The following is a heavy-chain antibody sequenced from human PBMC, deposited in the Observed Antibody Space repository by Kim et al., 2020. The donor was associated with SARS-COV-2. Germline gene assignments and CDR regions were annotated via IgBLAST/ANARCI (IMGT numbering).Heavy chain of an antibody. V-gene: IGHV3-15*01. CDR2: IKSKTDGGTT. D-gene: IGHD3-9*01. CDR3: TTLLRYFDWLAVKYYYYGMDV. J-gene: IGHJ6*02. CDR1: GFTFSNAW. Sequence: GGSLRLSCAASGFTFSNAWMSWVRQAPGKGLEWVGRIKSKTDGGTTDYAAPGKGRFTISRDDSKNTLYLQMNILKTEDTAVYYCTTLLRYFDWLAVKYYYYGMDVWGQGTTVTVSS.